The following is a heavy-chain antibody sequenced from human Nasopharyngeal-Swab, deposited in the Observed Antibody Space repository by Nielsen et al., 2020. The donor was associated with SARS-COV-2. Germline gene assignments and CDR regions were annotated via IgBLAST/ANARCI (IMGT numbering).Heavy chain of an antibody. CDR1: GFTFSSYA. V-gene: IGHV4-31*02. Sequence: LRLSCAASGFTFSSYAMSWIRQHPGKGLEWIGYIYYSGSTYYNPSLKSRVTISVDTSKNQFSLKLSSVTAADTAVYYCAREGYSYGYSPSYYGMDVWGQGTTVTVSS. D-gene: IGHD5-18*01. CDR3: AREGYSYGYSPSYYGMDV. J-gene: IGHJ6*02. CDR2: IYYSGST.